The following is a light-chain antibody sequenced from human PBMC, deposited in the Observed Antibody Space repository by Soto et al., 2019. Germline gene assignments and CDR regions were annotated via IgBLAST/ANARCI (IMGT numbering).Light chain of an antibody. Sequence: EVVLTQSPGTLSLSPGERATLSCRASQSISTNYLAWYQQKPGQAPRLLIYAASSRLTGIPDRFSGSGSGTDFTLTISRLEHEDFAVYYCQQYGRTFGQGTRLEIK. V-gene: IGKV3-20*01. CDR3: QQYGRT. CDR2: AAS. J-gene: IGKJ5*01. CDR1: QSISTNY.